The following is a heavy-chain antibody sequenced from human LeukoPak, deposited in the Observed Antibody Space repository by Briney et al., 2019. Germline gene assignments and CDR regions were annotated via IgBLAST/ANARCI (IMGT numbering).Heavy chain of an antibody. CDR1: GGSTSSGDYY. D-gene: IGHD6-19*01. CDR2: IYYSGST. Sequence: PSQTLSLTCTVSGGSTSSGDYYWSWIRQPPGKGLEWIGYIYYSGSTYYNPSLKSRVTISVDTSKIQFSLKLSSVTAADTAVYYCARYSSGWDGRWFDPWGQGTLVTVSS. J-gene: IGHJ5*02. V-gene: IGHV4-30-4*08. CDR3: ARYSSGWDGRWFDP.